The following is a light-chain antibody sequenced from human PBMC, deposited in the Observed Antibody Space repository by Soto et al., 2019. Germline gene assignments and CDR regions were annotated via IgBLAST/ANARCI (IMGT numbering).Light chain of an antibody. CDR1: SSDVCGYNY. V-gene: IGLV2-14*01. CDR2: EVS. Sequence: HSALTQPASVSGSPGQSVTISCTGTSSDVCGYNYVSWYQQHPGKAPKLMIYEVSNRPSGVSNRFSGYKSGNTTSLTISVLNAEDEADYYCSTYTSSSIDYVFGSGTKLTF. J-gene: IGLJ1*01. CDR3: STYTSSSIDYV.